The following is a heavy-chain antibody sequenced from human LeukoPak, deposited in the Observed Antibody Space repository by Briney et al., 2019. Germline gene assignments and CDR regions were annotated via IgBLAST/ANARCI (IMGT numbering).Heavy chain of an antibody. CDR1: GGSFSGYY. V-gene: IGHV4-34*01. CDR3: ARDRGYVWGSYRTTYYYGMDV. Sequence: SETLSLTCAVYGGSFSGYYWSWIRQPPGKGLEWIGEINHSGSTNYNPSLKSRVTISVDTSKNQFSLKLSSVTAADTAVYYCARDRGYVWGSYRTTYYYGMDVWGQGTTVTFSS. J-gene: IGHJ6*02. D-gene: IGHD3-16*02. CDR2: INHSGST.